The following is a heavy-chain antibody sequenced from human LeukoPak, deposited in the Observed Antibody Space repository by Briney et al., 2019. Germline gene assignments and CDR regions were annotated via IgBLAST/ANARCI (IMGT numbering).Heavy chain of an antibody. CDR3: ARGLPFYSSGWYFDY. CDR1: GFTFSSYH. D-gene: IGHD6-19*01. V-gene: IGHV3-48*02. Sequence: PGGSLRLSCAASGFTFSSYHMNWVRQAPGKRLEWVSYISSSSSTIYYADSVKGRFTISRDNAKNSLYLQMNSLRDEDTAVYYCARGLPFYSSGWYFDYWGQGTLVTVSS. J-gene: IGHJ4*02. CDR2: ISSSSSTI.